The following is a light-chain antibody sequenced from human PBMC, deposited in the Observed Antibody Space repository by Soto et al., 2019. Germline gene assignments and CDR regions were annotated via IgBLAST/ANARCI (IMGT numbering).Light chain of an antibody. CDR1: QTVSNNY. V-gene: IGKV3-20*01. CDR3: HHYGSSPPYT. CDR2: GAS. Sequence: EIVLTQSPDTLSLSPGERATVSCGASQTVSNNYLAWYQQKPGQAPRLLLYGASTRPTGIPDRFSGSGSGTDFTLTISRLEPEDFAVYYCHHYGSSPPYTFGQGTKLDIK. J-gene: IGKJ2*01.